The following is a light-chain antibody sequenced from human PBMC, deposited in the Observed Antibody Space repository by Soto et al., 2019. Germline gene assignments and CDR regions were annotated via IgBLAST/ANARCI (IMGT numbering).Light chain of an antibody. CDR1: QSVSSN. J-gene: IGKJ1*01. CDR3: QQYNNWPRT. V-gene: IGKV3-15*01. Sequence: EIVMTQSPATLSVSPGERATPSCRASQSVSSNLAWYQQKPGQAPRLLIYGASTSATGIPARFSGSGSGTEFTLTISSLQSEDFAVYYCQQYNNWPRTFGQGTKVEIK. CDR2: GAS.